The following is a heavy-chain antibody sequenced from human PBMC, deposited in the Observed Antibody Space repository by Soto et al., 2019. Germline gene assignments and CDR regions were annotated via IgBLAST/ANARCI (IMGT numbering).Heavy chain of an antibody. CDR3: ARDEQQLVRGLDY. CDR1: GYTFISYG. Sequence: QLVQSGGEVKKPGASVQVSCKASGYTFISYGISWVRQAPGQGLEWVGWINAYTGKTKLAQKVQGRVTLTTVRYTSTAYLELRSLRSDDTVVYYCARDEQQLVRGLDYWGQGTLVSVSS. CDR2: INAYTGKT. D-gene: IGHD6-13*01. V-gene: IGHV1-18*01. J-gene: IGHJ4*02.